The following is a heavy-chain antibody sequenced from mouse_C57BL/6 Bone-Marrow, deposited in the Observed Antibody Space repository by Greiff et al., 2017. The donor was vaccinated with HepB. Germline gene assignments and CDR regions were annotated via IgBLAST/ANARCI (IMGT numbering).Heavy chain of an antibody. D-gene: IGHD1-1*01. CDR1: GFTFSNYW. CDR3: TILGYFDV. CDR2: IRLKSDNYAT. Sequence: EVKLQESGGGLVQPGGSMKLSCVASGFTFSNYWMNWVRQSPEKGLEWVAQIRLKSDNYATHYAESVKGRFTISRDDSKSSVYLQMNNLRAEDTGIYYCTILGYFDVWGTGTTVTVSS. J-gene: IGHJ1*03. V-gene: IGHV6-3*01.